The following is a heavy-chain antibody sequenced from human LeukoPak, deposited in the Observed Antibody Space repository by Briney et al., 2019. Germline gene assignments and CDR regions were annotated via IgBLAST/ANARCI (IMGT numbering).Heavy chain of an antibody. J-gene: IGHJ5*02. Sequence: GGSLRLSCAASGFTLSSYAMSWVRQAPGKGLEWVSAISGSGGSTYYADSVKGRFTISRDNSKNTLYLQMNSLRAEDTAVYFCAKGFGSSRTNWFDPWGQGTLVTVSS. CDR3: AKGFGSSRTNWFDP. D-gene: IGHD6-13*01. CDR1: GFTLSSYA. CDR2: ISGSGGST. V-gene: IGHV3-23*01.